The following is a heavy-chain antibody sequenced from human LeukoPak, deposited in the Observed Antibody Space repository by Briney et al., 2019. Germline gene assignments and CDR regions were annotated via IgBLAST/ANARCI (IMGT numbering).Heavy chain of an antibody. CDR3: AKDGPLSITGTTGFLDY. Sequence: GGSLTLSCAASGFTFSSYSMNWVRQAPGKGLEWVSSISSSSSYIYYADSVKGRFTISRDNAKNSLYLQMNSLRAEDTAVYYCAKDGPLSITGTTGFLDYWGQGTLVTVSS. V-gene: IGHV3-21*01. J-gene: IGHJ4*02. CDR1: GFTFSSYS. CDR2: ISSSSSYI. D-gene: IGHD1-7*01.